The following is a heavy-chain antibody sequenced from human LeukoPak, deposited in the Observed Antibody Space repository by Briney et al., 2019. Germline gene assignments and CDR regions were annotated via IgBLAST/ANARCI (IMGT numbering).Heavy chain of an antibody. J-gene: IGHJ6*02. CDR2: INPSGGST. CDR1: GYTFTSYY. D-gene: IGHD4-17*01. V-gene: IGHV1-46*01. Sequence: ASVKVSCKASGYTFTSYYMHWVRQAPGQGLEWMGIINPSGGSTSYAQKFQGRVTMTRDTSTSIAYMELSSLRSEDTAVYYCARVDGEDRYYYGMDVWGQGTTVTVSS. CDR3: ARVDGEDRYYYGMDV.